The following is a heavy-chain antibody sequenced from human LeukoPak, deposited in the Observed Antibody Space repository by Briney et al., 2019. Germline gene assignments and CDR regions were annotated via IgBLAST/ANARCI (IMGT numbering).Heavy chain of an antibody. D-gene: IGHD3-10*01. CDR1: GGSISSYY. CDR3: ARGAYGSGDRGWFDP. V-gene: IGHV4-4*07. CDR2: IYTSGST. J-gene: IGHJ5*02. Sequence: AETLSLTCTVSGGSISSYYCWCIRQHARKGLEWIGRIYTSGSTNYNPSLKSRVTMSVDTSKNQFSLKLSSVTAADTAMYYCARGAYGSGDRGWFDPWGQGTLVTVSS.